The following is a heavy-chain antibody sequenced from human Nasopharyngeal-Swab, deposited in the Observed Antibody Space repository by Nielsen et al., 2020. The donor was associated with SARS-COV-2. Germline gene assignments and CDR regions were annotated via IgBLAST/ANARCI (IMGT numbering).Heavy chain of an antibody. CDR3: ARVGWGDPPSGSYSYYYYGMDV. V-gene: IGHV1-46*01. D-gene: IGHD1-26*01. J-gene: IGHJ6*02. Sequence: ASVKVSCKASGYTFTSYGISWVRQAPGQGLEWMGIINPSGGSTSYAQKFQGRVTMTRDTSTSTVYMELSSLRSEDTAVYYCARVGWGDPPSGSYSYYYYGMDVWGQGTTVTVSS. CDR1: GYTFTSYG. CDR2: INPSGGST.